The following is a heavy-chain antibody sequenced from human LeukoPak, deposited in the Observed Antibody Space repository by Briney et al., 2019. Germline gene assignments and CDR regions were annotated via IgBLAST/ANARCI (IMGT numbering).Heavy chain of an antibody. V-gene: IGHV3-23*01. CDR2: ISGSGGHT. Sequence: GGAEILYCAASGLTLRRYAMSWARDAQGKGLEWVSAISGSGGHTYSAVSVKGRFTISTHNSKNTLYLQMNSLRAEDTAVYYCAKGPYGDYLSVYYYYYGMDVWGQGTTVTVSS. J-gene: IGHJ6*02. CDR3: AKGPYGDYLSVYYYYYGMDV. CDR1: GLTLRRYA. D-gene: IGHD4-17*01.